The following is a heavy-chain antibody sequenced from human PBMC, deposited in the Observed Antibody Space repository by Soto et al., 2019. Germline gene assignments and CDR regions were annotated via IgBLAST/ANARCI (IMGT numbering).Heavy chain of an antibody. D-gene: IGHD3-10*01. Sequence: SETLSLTCTVSGGSISSGGYYWSWIRQHPGKGLEWIGYIYYSGSTYYNPSLKSRVTISVDTSKNQFSLKLSSVTAADTAVYYCARPRITMASNDAFDIWGQGTMVTVSS. CDR3: ARPRITMASNDAFDI. CDR1: GGSISSGGYY. CDR2: IYYSGST. J-gene: IGHJ3*02. V-gene: IGHV4-31*03.